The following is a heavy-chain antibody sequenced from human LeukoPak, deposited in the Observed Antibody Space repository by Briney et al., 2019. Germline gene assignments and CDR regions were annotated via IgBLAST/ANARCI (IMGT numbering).Heavy chain of an antibody. J-gene: IGHJ4*02. V-gene: IGHV4-61*02. Sequence: SETLSLTCTVSGGSISSGSYYWSWIRQPAGKGLEWIGRIYTSGSTNYNPSLKSRVTISVDTSKNQFSLELNSVTAADTAVYYCARDAHYYDSRSYYFDYWGQGTLVTVSS. CDR1: GGSISSGSYY. D-gene: IGHD3-22*01. CDR2: IYTSGST. CDR3: ARDAHYYDSRSYYFDY.